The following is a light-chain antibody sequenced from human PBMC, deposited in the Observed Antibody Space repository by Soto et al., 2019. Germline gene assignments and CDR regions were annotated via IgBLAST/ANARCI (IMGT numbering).Light chain of an antibody. Sequence: DIQLTQSPSFLSASVGDRITITCRASQGVRGHLAWYQQKPGKAPKLLISDTSSLQSGVPSRFSGSGSGTEFTLTIISLQPDDFGTYFCQHHNSYSQTFGQGTKVDIK. V-gene: IGKV1-9*01. CDR3: QHHNSYSQT. CDR2: DTS. CDR1: QGVRGH. J-gene: IGKJ1*01.